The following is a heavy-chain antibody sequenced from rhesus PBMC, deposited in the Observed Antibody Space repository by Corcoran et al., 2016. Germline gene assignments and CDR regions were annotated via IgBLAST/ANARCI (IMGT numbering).Heavy chain of an antibody. CDR2: IDGKCASP. D-gene: IGHD1-1*01. Sequence: QVKLQQWGEGLVKPSETLSLTCAVYGGSMSGYYYWTWIRQAPGKGLGWIGNIDGKCASPQYNPSLKNRVTISGDTSKKQFSLRLNSVTAADTAVYYCARGGQPHDAFDFWGQGLRVTVSS. V-gene: IGHV4-73*01. CDR3: ARGGQPHDAFDF. J-gene: IGHJ3*01. CDR1: GGSMSGYYY.